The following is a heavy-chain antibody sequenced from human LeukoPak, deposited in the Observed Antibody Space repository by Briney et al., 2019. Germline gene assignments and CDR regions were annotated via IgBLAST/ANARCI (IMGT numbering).Heavy chain of an antibody. D-gene: IGHD5-12*01. J-gene: IGHJ4*02. Sequence: GESLKISCKGSGYTFHSYWIAWVRQMPGKGLEWMGIIYPGDSDTRYSPSFQGQVTISADKSISTAYLQWSSLKASDTAMYYCARSPTDYPPTFDYWGQGTLVTVSS. CDR3: ARSPTDYPPTFDY. V-gene: IGHV5-51*01. CDR2: IYPGDSDT. CDR1: GYTFHSYW.